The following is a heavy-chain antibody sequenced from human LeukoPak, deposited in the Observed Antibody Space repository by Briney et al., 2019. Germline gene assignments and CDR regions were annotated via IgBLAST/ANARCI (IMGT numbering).Heavy chain of an antibody. CDR1: GGSMRLLY. CDR2: VYHSGST. D-gene: IGHD5-18*01. J-gene: IGHJ5*01. Sequence: SETLSLTCTVSGGSMRLLYWGWIRQPPGKGLEWIGNVYHSGSTNYNPSLKTRLSLTVDTSKNQFSLRLRSVTAADTAIYYCVRWQQPRGFDSWGQGTLVSVSS. CDR3: VRWQQPRGFDS. V-gene: IGHV4-59*08.